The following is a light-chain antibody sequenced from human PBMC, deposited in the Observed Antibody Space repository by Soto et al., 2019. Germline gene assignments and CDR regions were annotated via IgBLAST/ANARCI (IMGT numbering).Light chain of an antibody. CDR1: SSDIGGYNY. Sequence: QSVLTQPASVSGSPGQSITISCTGTSSDIGGYNYVSWYQQHPGKVPKLMIYEVSHRPSGVSTRFSGSKSGNTASLTISGLQAEDEADYYCSSYTRTSTLVFGGGTQLTVL. J-gene: IGLJ2*01. CDR3: SSYTRTSTLV. V-gene: IGLV2-14*01. CDR2: EVS.